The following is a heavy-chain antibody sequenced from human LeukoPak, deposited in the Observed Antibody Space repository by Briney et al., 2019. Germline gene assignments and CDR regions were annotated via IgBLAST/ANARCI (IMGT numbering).Heavy chain of an antibody. CDR3: ARVPDSGQFGDPTTHYTFDY. CDR1: GFTFSSYS. J-gene: IGHJ4*02. Sequence: GGSLRLSCAASGFTFSSYSMNWVRQAPGKGLEWVSSISSSSSYIYYADSVKGRFTISRDNAKNSLYLQMNSLRAEDTAVYYCARVPDSGQFGDPTTHYTFDYWGQGTLVTVSS. D-gene: IGHD3-10*01. V-gene: IGHV3-21*01. CDR2: ISSSSSYI.